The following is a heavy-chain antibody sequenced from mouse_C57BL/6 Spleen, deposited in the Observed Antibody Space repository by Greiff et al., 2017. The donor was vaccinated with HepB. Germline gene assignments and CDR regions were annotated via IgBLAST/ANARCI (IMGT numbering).Heavy chain of an antibody. J-gene: IGHJ4*01. D-gene: IGHD2-4*01. CDR1: GYTFTSYW. CDR2: IDPSDSYT. CDR3: ARFYYDYDMAMDY. V-gene: IGHV1-50*01. Sequence: QVQLKQPGAELVKPGASVKLSCKASGYTFTSYWMQWVKQRPGQGLEWIGEIDPSDSYTNYNQKFKGKATLTVDTSSSTAYMQLSSLTSEDSAVYYCARFYYDYDMAMDYWGQGTSVTVSS.